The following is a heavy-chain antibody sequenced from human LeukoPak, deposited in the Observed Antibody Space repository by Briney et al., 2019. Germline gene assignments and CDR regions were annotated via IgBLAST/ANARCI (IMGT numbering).Heavy chain of an antibody. D-gene: IGHD6-19*01. V-gene: IGHV1-18*01. Sequence: DSVKVSYKASGYTSTSYGISWVRPAPGQVLEWMGWITAYNGNTNYAQKLQGRVTMTTDTSTSTAYMELRSLRSDDTAVHYCARGGWSSDFDYWGQGTLVTVSS. CDR3: ARGGWSSDFDY. CDR2: ITAYNGNT. CDR1: GYTSTSYG. J-gene: IGHJ4*02.